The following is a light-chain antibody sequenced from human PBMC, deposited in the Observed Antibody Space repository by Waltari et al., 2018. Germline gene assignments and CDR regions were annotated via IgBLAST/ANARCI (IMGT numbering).Light chain of an antibody. CDR3: QQYNSWPYT. CDR2: AAS. J-gene: IGKJ2*01. V-gene: IGKV1-12*01. Sequence: DIQMTQSPSSVSASVGDNVTITCRASQGVSSWLGWYQKKPGKAPRLLIYAASTLQGGIPARFSGSGSGTEFTLTISSLQSEDFAVYYCQQYNSWPYTFGQGTKLEIK. CDR1: QGVSSW.